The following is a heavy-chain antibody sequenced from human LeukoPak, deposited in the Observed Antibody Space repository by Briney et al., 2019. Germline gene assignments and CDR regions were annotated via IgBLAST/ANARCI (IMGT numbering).Heavy chain of an antibody. V-gene: IGHV4-34*01. CDR3: ARGPEDIVVVPFDY. J-gene: IGHJ4*02. CDR2: INHSGST. Sequence: SETLSLTCAVYGGSFSGYYWSWIRQPPGKGLEWIGEINHSGSTNYNPSLKSRVTISVDTSKNQFSLKLTSVTAADTAVYYCARGPEDIVVVPFDYWSQGTLVTVSS. D-gene: IGHD2-2*01. CDR1: GGSFSGYY.